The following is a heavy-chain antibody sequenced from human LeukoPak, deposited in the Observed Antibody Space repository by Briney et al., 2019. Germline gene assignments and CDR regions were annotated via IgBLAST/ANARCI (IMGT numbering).Heavy chain of an antibody. D-gene: IGHD2-2*01. CDR3: AKSSTSVLFDY. CDR1: GFTFSSYA. Sequence: EGSLRLSCAASGFTFSSYAMSWVRQAPGKGLEWVSAISGSSGSTYYADSVKGRFTISRDNSKNTLYLQMNSLRAEDTAVYYCAKSSTSVLFDYWGQGTLVTVSS. V-gene: IGHV3-23*01. CDR2: ISGSSGST. J-gene: IGHJ4*02.